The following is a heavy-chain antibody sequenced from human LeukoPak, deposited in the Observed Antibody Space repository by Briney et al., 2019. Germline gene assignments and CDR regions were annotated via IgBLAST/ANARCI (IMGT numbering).Heavy chain of an antibody. CDR1: GFTFSSYE. V-gene: IGHV3-48*03. CDR3: AREKYYDILTGRGAFDI. J-gene: IGHJ3*02. CDR2: ISSSGSTI. D-gene: IGHD3-9*01. Sequence: GGSLRLSCAASGFTFSSYEMNWVRQAPGKGLEWVSYISSSGSTIYYADSVKGRFTISRDNAKNSLYLQMNSLRAEDTAVYYCAREKYYDILTGRGAFDIWGQGTMVTVSS.